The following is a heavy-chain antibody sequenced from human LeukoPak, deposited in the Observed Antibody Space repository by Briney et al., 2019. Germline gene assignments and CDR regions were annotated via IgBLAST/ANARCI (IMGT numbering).Heavy chain of an antibody. D-gene: IGHD2-8*01. Sequence: GGSLRLSCAASGFTVSSNYMSWVRQAPGKGLEWISVIYSGGSTYYADSVKGRFTISRDNSKNTLYLQMNSLRAEDTAVYYCARSTRMLPYYYYYYGMDVWGQGTTVTVSS. V-gene: IGHV3-66*01. J-gene: IGHJ6*02. CDR1: GFTVSSNY. CDR2: IYSGGST. CDR3: ARSTRMLPYYYYYYGMDV.